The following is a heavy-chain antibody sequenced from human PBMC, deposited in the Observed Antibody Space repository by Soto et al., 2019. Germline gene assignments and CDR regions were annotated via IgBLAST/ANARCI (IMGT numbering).Heavy chain of an antibody. Sequence: SETLSLTCAVYGGSFSGYYWSWIRQPPGKGLEWIGEINHSGSTNYNPSLKSRVTISVDTSKNQFSLKLSSVTAADTAVYYCARVITSVGVVSILYWFDPWGQRTLVPVSS. J-gene: IGHJ5*02. D-gene: IGHD3-3*01. V-gene: IGHV4-34*01. CDR2: INHSGST. CDR3: ARVITSVGVVSILYWFDP. CDR1: GGSFSGYY.